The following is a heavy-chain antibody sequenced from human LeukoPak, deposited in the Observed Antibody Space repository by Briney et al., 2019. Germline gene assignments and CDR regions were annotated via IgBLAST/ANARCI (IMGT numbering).Heavy chain of an antibody. CDR3: AKDPLVVEAPAVTEAFNN. J-gene: IGHJ4*02. V-gene: IGHV3-30*04. Sequence: GGSLRLSCAASGFTFSSYAMHWVRQAPGKGLEWVAVISYDGSNKYYADSVKGRFTISRDNSKNTLYLQMNSLRAEDTAVYYCAKDPLVVEAPAVTEAFNNGGRETRATVSP. CDR1: GFTFSSYA. CDR2: ISYDGSNK. D-gene: IGHD2-2*01.